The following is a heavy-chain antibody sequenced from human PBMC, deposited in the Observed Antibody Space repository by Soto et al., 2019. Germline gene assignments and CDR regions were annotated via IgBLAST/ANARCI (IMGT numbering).Heavy chain of an antibody. D-gene: IGHD2-15*01. CDR3: ARSYRRYCSGGSCYSYYYYYMDV. V-gene: IGHV4-59*01. CDR1: GSSISSYY. J-gene: IGHJ6*03. CDR2: IYYSGST. Sequence: SETMSLTCTVSGSSISSYYWSWIRPPPGRGLEWIGYIYYSGSTNYNPSLKSRVTISVDTSKNQFSLKLSSVTAADTAVYYCARSYRRYCSGGSCYSYYYYYMDVWGKGTTVT.